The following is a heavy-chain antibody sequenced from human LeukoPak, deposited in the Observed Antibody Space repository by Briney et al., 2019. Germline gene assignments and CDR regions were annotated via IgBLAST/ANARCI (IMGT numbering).Heavy chain of an antibody. CDR1: GFSFSYHG. Sequence: GGTLRLSCVASGFSFSYHGMNWVRLAPGKGLEWVSGVSPPGGGTYYADSVKGRFTISRDDSRNTLSLQMNSLRVEDTAVYYCARDLAWGAFDYWGQGILVAVSS. D-gene: IGHD7-27*01. V-gene: IGHV3-23*01. CDR2: VSPPGGGT. CDR3: ARDLAWGAFDY. J-gene: IGHJ4*02.